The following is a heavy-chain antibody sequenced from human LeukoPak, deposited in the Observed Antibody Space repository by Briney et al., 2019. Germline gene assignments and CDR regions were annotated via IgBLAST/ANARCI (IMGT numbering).Heavy chain of an antibody. J-gene: IGHJ4*02. CDR3: ARRADGYKH. D-gene: IGHD5-24*01. Sequence: GESLKISCKGSGFSFDTYWIGWVRQMPGKGLEWMGMIFPADSDVRKSPSFQGQVTISADRSISTAYLQWSSLKASDTAVYYCARRADGYKHWGQGTLVTVSS. V-gene: IGHV5-51*01. CDR1: GFSFDTYW. CDR2: IFPADSDV.